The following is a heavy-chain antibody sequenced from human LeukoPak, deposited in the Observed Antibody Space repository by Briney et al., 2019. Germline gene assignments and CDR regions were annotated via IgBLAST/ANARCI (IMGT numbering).Heavy chain of an antibody. J-gene: IGHJ4*02. Sequence: GGSLRLSCAASGFTFSTYAMSWVRQAPGKGLEWVSDINGSGGSTYYADSVKGRFTISRDNSKNTLYLQMNSLRAEDTAIYYCAKNRGAPLWGQGALVTVSS. V-gene: IGHV3-23*01. CDR2: INGSGGST. CDR3: AKNRGAPL. D-gene: IGHD2/OR15-2a*01. CDR1: GFTFSTYA.